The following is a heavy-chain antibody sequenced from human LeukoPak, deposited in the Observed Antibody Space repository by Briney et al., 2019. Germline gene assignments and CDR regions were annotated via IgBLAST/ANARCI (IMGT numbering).Heavy chain of an antibody. D-gene: IGHD3-9*01. CDR3: AKGHYGILTGLDY. CDR2: ISYDGSNK. CDR1: GFTFSSYG. V-gene: IGHV3-30*18. Sequence: PGGSLRLSCAASGFTFSSYGMHWVRQAPGKGLEWVAVISYDGSNKYYADSVKGRFTISRDNSKNTLYLQMNSLRAEDTAVYYCAKGHYGILTGLDYWGQGTLVTVSS. J-gene: IGHJ4*02.